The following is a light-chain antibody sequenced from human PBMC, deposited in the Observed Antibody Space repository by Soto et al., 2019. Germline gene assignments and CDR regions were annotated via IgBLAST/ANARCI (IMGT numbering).Light chain of an antibody. CDR2: EVT. V-gene: IGLV2-14*01. J-gene: IGLJ1*01. CDR1: SGDVGGYDY. Sequence: QSVLTQPASVSGSPGQSIAISCTGTSGDVGGYDYVSWYQQHPDKAPNLMIYEVTKRPSWVSNRFSGSKSGNTASLTISGLQPEDEADYYCSSHTSGSTRVFGSGTKVTVL. CDR3: SSHTSGSTRV.